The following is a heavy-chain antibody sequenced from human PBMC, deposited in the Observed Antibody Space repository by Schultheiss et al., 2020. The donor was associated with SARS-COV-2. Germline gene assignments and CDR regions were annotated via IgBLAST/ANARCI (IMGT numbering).Heavy chain of an antibody. Sequence: SVKVSCKASGYTFTGYYMHWVRQAPGQGLEWMGWISAYNGNTNYAQKLQGRVTMTTDTSTSTAYMELSSLRSEDTAVYYCARDYSSGWYPGSYYYYYGMDVWGQGTTVTVSS. CDR3: ARDYSSGWYPGSYYYYYGMDV. CDR2: ISAYNGNT. D-gene: IGHD6-19*01. J-gene: IGHJ6*02. V-gene: IGHV1-18*04. CDR1: GYTFTGYY.